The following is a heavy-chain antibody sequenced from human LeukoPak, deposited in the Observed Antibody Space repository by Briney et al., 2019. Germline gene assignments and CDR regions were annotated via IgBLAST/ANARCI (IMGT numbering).Heavy chain of an antibody. CDR1: GYSISSGYY. CDR3: ARYRGASGYHFDY. J-gene: IGHJ4*02. CDR2: IYHTGST. Sequence: PSETLSLTCTVSGYSISSGYYWGWIRQPPGKGLEWIGNIYHTGSTYYNPSLKSRVTISVDTSKNQFSLRLSSVTAADTAVYYCARYRGASGYHFDYWGQGTLVTVSS. D-gene: IGHD5-12*01. V-gene: IGHV4-38-2*02.